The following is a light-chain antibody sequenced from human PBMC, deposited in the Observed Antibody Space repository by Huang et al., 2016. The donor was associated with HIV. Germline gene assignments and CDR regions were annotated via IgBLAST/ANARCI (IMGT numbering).Light chain of an antibody. Sequence: IVMTQSPDSLAVSLGERATINCKSSQSLLYRSNNKNYLAWYQQKPGQPPKLLIYWASTGESGVPDRFTGSGSGTVFTLTISSLQAEDVAVYYCQQYYNTPLTFGQGTKLDIK. CDR1: QSLLYRSNNKNY. CDR3: QQYYNTPLT. CDR2: WAS. V-gene: IGKV4-1*01. J-gene: IGKJ2*01.